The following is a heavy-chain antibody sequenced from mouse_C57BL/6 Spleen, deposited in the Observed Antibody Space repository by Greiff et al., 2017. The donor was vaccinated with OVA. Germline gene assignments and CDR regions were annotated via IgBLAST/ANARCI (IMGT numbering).Heavy chain of an antibody. CDR3: ARRDYGSSYWYFDV. CDR1: GYSFTGYF. V-gene: IGHV1-20*01. CDR2: INPYNGDT. J-gene: IGHJ1*03. D-gene: IGHD1-1*01. Sequence: EVQLKESGPELVKPGDSVKISCKASGYSFTGYFMNWVMQSHGKSLEWIGRINPYNGDTFYNQKFKGKATLTVDKSSSTAHMELRSLTSEDSTVYYCARRDYGSSYWYFDVWGTGTTVTVSS.